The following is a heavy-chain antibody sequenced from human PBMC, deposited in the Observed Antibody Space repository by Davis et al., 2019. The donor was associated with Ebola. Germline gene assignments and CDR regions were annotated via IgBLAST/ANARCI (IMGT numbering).Heavy chain of an antibody. CDR2: ISSSGNTI. Sequence: GGSLRLSCAASGFTFSSYELNWVRQAPGKVLEWVSYISSSGNTIYYADSVKGRFTISRDNAKNSLYLQMNSLRAEDTAVYYCAIPDCSGANCYSVYIKNWGQGTLVTVSS. CDR3: AIPDCSGANCYSVYIKN. J-gene: IGHJ4*02. D-gene: IGHD2-15*01. V-gene: IGHV3-48*03. CDR1: GFTFSSYE.